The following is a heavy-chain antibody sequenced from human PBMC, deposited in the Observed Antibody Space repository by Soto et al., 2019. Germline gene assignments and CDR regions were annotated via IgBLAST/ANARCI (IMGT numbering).Heavy chain of an antibody. CDR2: IYYSGST. Sequence: SETLSLTCTVSGGSISSGGYYWSWIRQHRGKGLELIGYIYYSGSTYCNPSLRSRINISVDTSRNHFSLKLSSVTAADTAVYYSARDDQRLLWGIDGWGQGTTVTVSS. CDR3: ARDDQRLLWGIDG. D-gene: IGHD2-21*01. V-gene: IGHV4-31*03. J-gene: IGHJ6*02. CDR1: GGSISSGGYY.